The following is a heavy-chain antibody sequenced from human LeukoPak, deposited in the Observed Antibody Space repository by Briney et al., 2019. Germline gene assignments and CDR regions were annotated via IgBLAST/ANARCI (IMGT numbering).Heavy chain of an antibody. D-gene: IGHD3-22*01. CDR3: ARFPYYYDSSGYSLNY. J-gene: IGHJ4*02. V-gene: IGHV3-30*04. CDR2: ISYDGSNK. CDR1: GFTFSSYA. Sequence: GGSLRLSCAASGFTFSSYAMHWVRQAPGRGLEWVAVISYDGSNKYYADSVKGRFTISRDNSKNTLYLQMNSLRAEDTAVYYSARFPYYYDSSGYSLNYWGQGTLVNVSS.